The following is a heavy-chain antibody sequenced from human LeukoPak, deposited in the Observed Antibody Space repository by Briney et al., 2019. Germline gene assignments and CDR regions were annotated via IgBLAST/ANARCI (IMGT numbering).Heavy chain of an antibody. V-gene: IGHV4-31*03. D-gene: IGHD2-15*01. Sequence: PSRTLSLTCTVSGASITSGTYYWSWIRQHPGKGLEWIGYIYYTGTTDYNPSLKSRVTISRDTSKNQFSLSLSSVTAEDTAVFYCARVGSRDNFHFDYWGQGSLVTVSS. CDR3: ARVGSRDNFHFDY. J-gene: IGHJ4*02. CDR1: GASITSGTYY. CDR2: IYYTGTT.